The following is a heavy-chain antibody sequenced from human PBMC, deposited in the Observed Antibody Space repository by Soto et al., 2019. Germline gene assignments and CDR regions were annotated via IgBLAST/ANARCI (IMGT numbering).Heavy chain of an antibody. V-gene: IGHV3-30*18. J-gene: IGHJ4*02. D-gene: IGHD5-18*01. CDR3: AKDQRGYSYGPVDY. CDR2: ISYDGSNK. CDR1: GFTFSSYG. Sequence: QPGGSLRLSCAASGFTFSSYGMHWVRQAPGKGLEWAAVISYDGSNKYYADSVKGRFTISRDNSKNTLYLQMNSLRAEDTAVYYCAKDQRGYSYGPVDYWGQGTLVTVSS.